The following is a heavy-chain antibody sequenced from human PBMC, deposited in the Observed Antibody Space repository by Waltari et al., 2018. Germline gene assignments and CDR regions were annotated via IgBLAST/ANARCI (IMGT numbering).Heavy chain of an antibody. Sequence: QVQLVQSGAEVKKPGASVKVSCQVSGYTLTELSMHWVRQAPGKGLEGMGGVLPEDGATIYAQKFQRRVTMTEDTSTDTAYMELSSLRSEDTAVYYCATQEGNGRGGSFYYWGQGTLVTVSS. D-gene: IGHD2-15*01. J-gene: IGHJ4*02. V-gene: IGHV1-24*01. CDR1: GYTLTELS. CDR2: VLPEDGAT. CDR3: ATQEGNGRGGSFYY.